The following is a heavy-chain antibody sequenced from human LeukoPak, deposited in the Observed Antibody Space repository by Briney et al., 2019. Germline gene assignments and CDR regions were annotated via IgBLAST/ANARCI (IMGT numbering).Heavy chain of an antibody. CDR2: ISSSGSTI. D-gene: IGHD3-10*02. CDR1: GFTFSTYD. J-gene: IGHJ6*04. Sequence: GGSLRLSCAASGFTFSTYDMNWVRQAPGKGLEWVSYISSSGSTIYYADSVKGRFTISRDNAKNSLYLQMNSLRAEDTAVYYCAELGITMIGGVWGKGTTVTISS. CDR3: AELGITMIGGV. V-gene: IGHV3-48*03.